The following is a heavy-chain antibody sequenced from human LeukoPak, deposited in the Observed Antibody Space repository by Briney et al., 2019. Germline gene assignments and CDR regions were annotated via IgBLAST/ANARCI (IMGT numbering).Heavy chain of an antibody. D-gene: IGHD3-22*01. J-gene: IGHJ6*02. CDR1: GFTFSSYA. V-gene: IGHV3-23*01. CDR3: ANRLDYYYDSSGYYGAYGMDV. CDR2: ISGSGGST. Sequence: GGSLRLSCAASGFTFSSYAMSWVRQAPGKGLEWVSAISGSGGSTYYADSVKGRFTIPRDNSKNTLYLQMNSLRAEDTAVYCCANRLDYYYDSSGYYGAYGMDVWGQGTTVTVSS.